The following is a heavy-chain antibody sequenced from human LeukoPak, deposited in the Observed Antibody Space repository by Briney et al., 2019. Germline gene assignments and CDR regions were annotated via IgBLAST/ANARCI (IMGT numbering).Heavy chain of an antibody. V-gene: IGHV3-23*01. CDR3: ARGHTMIFF. CDR1: GFTFSSYA. CDR2: ISGSDSTT. D-gene: IGHD3/OR15-3a*01. J-gene: IGHJ4*02. Sequence: GGSLRLSCAASGFTFSSYAMSWVRQAPGKGLEWVSAISGSDSTTSYADSVKGRFTISRDNAKNSLYLQMNSLRAEDTAVYYCARGHTMIFFWGQGTLVTVSS.